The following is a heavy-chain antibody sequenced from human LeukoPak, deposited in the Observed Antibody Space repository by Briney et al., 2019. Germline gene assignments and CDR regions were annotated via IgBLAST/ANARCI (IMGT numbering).Heavy chain of an antibody. CDR3: ARQGEGIQTDFDY. Sequence: SETLSLTCTVSGGSISSYYWSWIRQPPGKGLEWIGYIYYSGSTNYNPSLKSRVTISVDTSKNQFSLKLSSVTAADTAVYYCARQGEGIQTDFDYWGQGTLVTVPS. J-gene: IGHJ4*02. V-gene: IGHV4-59*08. CDR2: IYYSGST. CDR1: GGSISSYY. D-gene: IGHD5-18*01.